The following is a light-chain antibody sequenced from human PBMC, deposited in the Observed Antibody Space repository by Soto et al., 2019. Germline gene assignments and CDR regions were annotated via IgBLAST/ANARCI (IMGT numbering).Light chain of an antibody. CDR2: AAS. CDR3: QKFNAVPT. V-gene: IGKV1-27*01. CDR1: QAINNY. Sequence: DIQMTQSPSSLSGSVGDRVTITCRASQAINNYLAWYQQKPGKVPTLLISAASTLQSGVPSRFSGSASGTDFNLTISSLQPGDVATYYCQKFNAVPTFGGGTNVEL. J-gene: IGKJ4*01.